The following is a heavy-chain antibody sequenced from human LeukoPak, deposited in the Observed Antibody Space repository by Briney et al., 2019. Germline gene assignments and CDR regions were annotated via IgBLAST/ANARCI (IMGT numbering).Heavy chain of an antibody. Sequence: SETLSLTCSVSGGSVTSSSYSCAWVRQSPGKGLEWIGSVSYSGSTYYNSSLKSRVTISLDTSKNQFSLTLRSVTAADTAVYYCAREMTSGWLGNQDYWGQGILVTVSS. V-gene: IGHV4-39*07. CDR1: GGSVTSSSYS. J-gene: IGHJ4*02. CDR3: AREMTSGWLGNQDY. CDR2: VSYSGST. D-gene: IGHD6-19*01.